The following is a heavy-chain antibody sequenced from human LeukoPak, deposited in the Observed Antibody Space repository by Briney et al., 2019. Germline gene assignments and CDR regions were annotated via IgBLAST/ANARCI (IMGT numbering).Heavy chain of an antibody. CDR3: ARVGWGLFDY. J-gene: IGHJ4*02. D-gene: IGHD7-27*01. CDR2: ISSSGSTI. V-gene: IGHV3-48*03. CDR1: GFTFSTFA. Sequence: GGSLRLSCAASGFTFSTFAMHWVRQAPGKGLEWVSYISSSGSTIDYADSVKGRFTISRDNAKNSLYLQMNSLRAEDTAVYYCARVGWGLFDYWGQGTLVTVSS.